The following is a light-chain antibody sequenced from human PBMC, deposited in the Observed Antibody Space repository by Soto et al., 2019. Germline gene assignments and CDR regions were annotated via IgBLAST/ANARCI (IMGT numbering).Light chain of an antibody. CDR1: QSIRSW. J-gene: IGKJ1*01. Sequence: DIQMTQSPSTLSASVGDRVTITCRASQSIRSWLAWYQQKTGKAPKLLIYDASSLESGVPSRFSGSGSATDFTLTISSLQPDDVATYYCQQYNSYPTFGQGTKVEIK. V-gene: IGKV1-5*01. CDR3: QQYNSYPT. CDR2: DAS.